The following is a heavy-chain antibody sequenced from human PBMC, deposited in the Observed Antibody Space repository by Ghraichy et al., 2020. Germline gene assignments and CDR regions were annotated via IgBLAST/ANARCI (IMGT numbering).Heavy chain of an antibody. J-gene: IGHJ4*02. D-gene: IGHD2/OR15-2a*01. CDR1: GGSISSYY. CDR2: IYYSGST. V-gene: IGHV4-59*01. Sequence: SQTLSLTCTVSGGSISSYYWSWIRQPPGKGLEWIGYIYYSGSTNYNPSLKSRVTISVDTSKNQFSLQVSSVTAADTAVYYCARTFSIPFDYWGQGTLVTVSS. CDR3: ARTFSIPFDY.